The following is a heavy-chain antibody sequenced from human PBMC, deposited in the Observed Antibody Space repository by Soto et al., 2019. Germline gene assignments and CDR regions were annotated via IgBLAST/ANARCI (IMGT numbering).Heavy chain of an antibody. D-gene: IGHD6-6*01. V-gene: IGHV3-11*01. CDR1: IFTFSDFY. CDR3: ARRGGSSSGYYYYAMDV. Sequence: GSLRLSCAASIFTFSDFYMSWIRQAPGKGLEWVSYISSSGSAVYYADSVKGRFTISRDNVKNSLYLQMNSLTAEDTAVYYCARRGGSSSGYYYYAMDVWGQGTTVTVSS. J-gene: IGHJ6*02. CDR2: ISSSGSAV.